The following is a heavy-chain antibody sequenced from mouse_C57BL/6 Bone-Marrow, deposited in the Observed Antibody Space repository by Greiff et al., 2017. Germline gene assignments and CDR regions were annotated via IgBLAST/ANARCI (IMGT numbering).Heavy chain of an antibody. Sequence: QVQLQQPGAELVKPGASVKLSCKASGYTFTSYWMQWVKQRPGQGLEWIGEIDPSDSYTYYNQTFKGQATLTVDTSSSTAYMQLSSLTSEDSAVYYCAREGDDYDEGYYAMDYWGQGTSVTVSS. CDR2: IDPSDSYT. D-gene: IGHD2-4*01. V-gene: IGHV1-50*01. CDR1: GYTFTSYW. CDR3: AREGDDYDEGYYAMDY. J-gene: IGHJ4*01.